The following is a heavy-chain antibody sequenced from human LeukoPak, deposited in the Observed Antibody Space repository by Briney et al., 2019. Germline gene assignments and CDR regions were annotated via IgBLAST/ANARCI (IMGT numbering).Heavy chain of an antibody. V-gene: IGHV1-24*01. CDR2: FDPEDGET. Sequence: ASVKVSCKVSGYTLTELSMHWVRQAPGKGLEWMGGFDPEDGETIYAQKFQGRVTMTEDTSTDTAYMELSSLRSEDTAVYCCATDLDITMVRGVLTHFDYWGQGTLVTVSS. D-gene: IGHD3-10*01. CDR1: GYTLTELS. J-gene: IGHJ4*02. CDR3: ATDLDITMVRGVLTHFDY.